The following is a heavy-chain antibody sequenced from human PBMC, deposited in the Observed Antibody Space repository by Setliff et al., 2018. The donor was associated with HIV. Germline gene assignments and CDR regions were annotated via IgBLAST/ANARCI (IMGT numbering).Heavy chain of an antibody. CDR1: GFTFSSYW. CDR2: IKQDGSEK. CDR3: ASHFGYCSSTSCEGY. V-gene: IGHV3-7*05. D-gene: IGHD2-2*01. Sequence: GGSLRLSCAASGFTFSSYWMSWVRQAPGKGLEWVANIKQDGSEKYYVDSVKGRFTISRDNAKNSLYLQMNSLRAEDTAVDYCASHFGYCSSTSCEGYWGQGALVTVSS. J-gene: IGHJ4*02.